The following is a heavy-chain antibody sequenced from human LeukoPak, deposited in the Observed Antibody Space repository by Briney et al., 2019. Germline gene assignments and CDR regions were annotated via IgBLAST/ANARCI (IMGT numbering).Heavy chain of an antibody. J-gene: IGHJ3*02. D-gene: IGHD6-13*01. CDR2: ISSNGTGT. CDR3: VKGGSYSTHAFDI. Sequence: PGGSLSLTLSASGFTFSSYARHWVRQAPGKGLESVSSISSNGTGTYYADSLKGRFTISRDNSKNTLYLQMSSLRADDTAVYYCVKGGSYSTHAFDIWGQGTMVTVSS. V-gene: IGHV3-64D*09. CDR1: GFTFSSYA.